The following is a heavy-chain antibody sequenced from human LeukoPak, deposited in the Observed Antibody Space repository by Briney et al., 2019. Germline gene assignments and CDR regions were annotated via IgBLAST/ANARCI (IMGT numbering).Heavy chain of an antibody. CDR2: IYYSGST. CDR1: GGSISSYY. D-gene: IGHD3-10*01. J-gene: IGHJ5*02. CDR3: ARVILGYYYGSGSHGFDP. V-gene: IGHV4-59*01. Sequence: PSETLSLTCTVSGGSISSYYWSWIRQPPGKGLEWIGYIYYSGSTNYNPPLKSRVTISVDTSKNQFSLKLSSVTAADTAVYYCARVILGYYYGSGSHGFDPWGQGTLVTVSS.